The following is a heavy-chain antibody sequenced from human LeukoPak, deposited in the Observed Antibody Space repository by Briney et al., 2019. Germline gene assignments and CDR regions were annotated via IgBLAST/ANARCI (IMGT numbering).Heavy chain of an antibody. J-gene: IGHJ3*02. CDR1: GYTFTSYY. CDR2: INPSGGST. Sequence: ASVKVSCKASGYTFTSYYMHWVRQAPGQGLEWMGIINPSGGSTSYAQKFQGRVTMTWDTSTSTVYMELSSLRSEDTAVYYCARDIVVVPAARPIGDAFDIWGQGTMVTVSS. CDR3: ARDIVVVPAARPIGDAFDI. V-gene: IGHV1-46*01. D-gene: IGHD2-2*01.